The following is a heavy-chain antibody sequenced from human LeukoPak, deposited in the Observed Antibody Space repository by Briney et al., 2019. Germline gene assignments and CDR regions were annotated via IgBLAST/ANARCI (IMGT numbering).Heavy chain of an antibody. CDR1: GYSFRLYW. Sequence: GKSLKIPCLASGYSFRLYWIGWARQMPGEGLQWMGIIYTGDSNPRYSPPCRGQVTNSAVKSISTAYLQWSSLKASVTAMYYCARDSGCSSRYNFDFWGQGTLVTVSS. CDR2: IYTGDSNP. CDR3: ARDSGCSSRYNFDF. D-gene: IGHD3-22*01. V-gene: IGHV5-51*01. J-gene: IGHJ4*02.